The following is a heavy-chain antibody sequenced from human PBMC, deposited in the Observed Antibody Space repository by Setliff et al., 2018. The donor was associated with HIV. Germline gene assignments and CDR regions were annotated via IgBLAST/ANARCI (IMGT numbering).Heavy chain of an antibody. J-gene: IGHJ4*02. CDR1: GLDFSTYS. CDR3: SIGHYTTSG. V-gene: IGHV3-21*01. CDR2: ISHSNTYI. Sequence: LKISCAASGLDFSTYSMSWVRLAPVKGLEWVSSISHSNTYIQYGDSVKGRFTISRDNARNSLYLQMNSLRAEDTGIYYCSIGHYTTSGWGQGTLVTVSS. D-gene: IGHD1-1*01.